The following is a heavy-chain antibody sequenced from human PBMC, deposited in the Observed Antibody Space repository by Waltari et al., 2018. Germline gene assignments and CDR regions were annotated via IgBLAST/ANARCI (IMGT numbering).Heavy chain of an antibody. CDR1: GFTFSSYE. CDR3: ARDELEWLLYGGAFDY. D-gene: IGHD3-3*01. Sequence: EVQLVESGGGLVQPGGSLRLSCAASGFTFSSYEMNWVRQAPGKGLGWVSYISSSGSTIYYADSVKGRFTISRDNAKNSLYLQMNSLRAEDTAVYYCARDELEWLLYGGAFDYWGQGTLVTVSS. V-gene: IGHV3-48*03. J-gene: IGHJ4*02. CDR2: ISSSGSTI.